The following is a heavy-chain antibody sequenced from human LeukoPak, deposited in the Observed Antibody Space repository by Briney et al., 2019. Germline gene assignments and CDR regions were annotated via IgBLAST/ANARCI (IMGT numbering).Heavy chain of an antibody. J-gene: IGHJ6*02. V-gene: IGHV1-8*01. D-gene: IGHD6-6*01. CDR1: GYTFTSYD. Sequence: ASVKVSCKASGYTFTSYDINWVRQATGQGLEWMGWMNPNSGNTGYAQKFQGRVTMTRNTSISTAYMELSSLRSEDTAVYYCAGAVKSDIAARRGRYYGMDVWGQGTTVTVSS. CDR3: AGAVKSDIAARRGRYYGMDV. CDR2: MNPNSGNT.